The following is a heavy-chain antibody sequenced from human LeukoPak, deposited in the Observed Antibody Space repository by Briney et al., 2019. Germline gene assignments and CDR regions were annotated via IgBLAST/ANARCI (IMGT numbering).Heavy chain of an antibody. Sequence: KSSETLSLTCAVYGGSFSGYYWSWIRQPPGKGLEWIGEINHSGSTNYNPSLRSRVTISVDTSKNQFSLKLSSVTAADTAVYYCARGTVTTDYWGQGTLVTVSS. J-gene: IGHJ4*02. D-gene: IGHD4-17*01. CDR2: INHSGST. CDR3: ARGTVTTDY. CDR1: GGSFSGYY. V-gene: IGHV4-34*01.